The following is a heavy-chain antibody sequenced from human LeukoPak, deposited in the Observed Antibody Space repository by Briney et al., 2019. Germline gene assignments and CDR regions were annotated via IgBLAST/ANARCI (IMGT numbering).Heavy chain of an antibody. D-gene: IGHD2-8*01. V-gene: IGHV1-46*01. J-gene: IGHJ4*02. CDR1: GHTFINYY. CDR3: ARARLYVDEYYFDY. Sequence: ASVKVSCKASGHTFINYYMHWVRQAPGQGLEWMGIINPSGGSAYYAQKFQGRVTMTSDVSTSTFHMELSSLRSEDTAVYYCARARLYVDEYYFDYWGQGTLVTVSS. CDR2: INPSGGSA.